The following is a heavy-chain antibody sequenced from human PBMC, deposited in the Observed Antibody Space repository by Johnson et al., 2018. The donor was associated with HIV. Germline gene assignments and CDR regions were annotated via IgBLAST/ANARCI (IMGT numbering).Heavy chain of an antibody. J-gene: IGHJ3*01. CDR1: GFTFDHYA. V-gene: IGHV3-9*01. Sequence: VQLVESGGGVVRPGGSLRLSCAASGFTFDHYAMHWVRQGPGKGLEWVAGIGWDGFTIGYVDSVKGRFTISRDDATNSLYLQMHSLRTEDTALYYCAKDHNYGSYLLAFDVWGQGTMVTVSS. D-gene: IGHD3-10*01. CDR3: AKDHNYGSYLLAFDV. CDR2: IGWDGFTI.